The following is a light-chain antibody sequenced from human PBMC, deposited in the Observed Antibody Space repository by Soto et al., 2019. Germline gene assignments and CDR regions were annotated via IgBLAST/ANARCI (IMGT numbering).Light chain of an antibody. V-gene: IGKV1-39*01. CDR1: QSISRY. J-gene: IGKJ1*01. Sequence: DIKMTQSPSTLSATVGDRVTVTCRAGQSISRYLNWYQQRPGTAPKLLIYAASSLHIGVPSRFSGSGSGTDYTLTITGLQPEDFATYSCQQTYDTPWTLGQGTKA. CDR2: AAS. CDR3: QQTYDTPWT.